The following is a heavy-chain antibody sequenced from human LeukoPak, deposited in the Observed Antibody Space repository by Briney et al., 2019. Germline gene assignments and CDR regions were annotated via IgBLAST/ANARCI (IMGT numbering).Heavy chain of an antibody. J-gene: IGHJ6*03. CDR2: IYHSGST. V-gene: IGHV4-30-2*01. CDR3: AKDPSNYGSGFMDV. CDR1: GGSISSGGYY. D-gene: IGHD3-10*01. Sequence: SSETLSLTCTVSGGSISSGGYYWSWIRQPPGKGLEWIGYIYHSGSTYYNPSLKSRVTISVDKSKNQFSLKLSSVTAADTAVYYCAKDPSNYGSGFMDVWGKGTTVTVSS.